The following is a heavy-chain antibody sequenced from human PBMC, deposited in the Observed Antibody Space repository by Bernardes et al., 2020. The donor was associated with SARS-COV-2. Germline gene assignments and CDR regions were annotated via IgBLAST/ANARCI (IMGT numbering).Heavy chain of an antibody. J-gene: IGHJ5*02. CDR2: ISGSGGST. V-gene: IGHV3-23*01. CDR3: AKVYSIGYSYGYRPGKYWFDP. CDR1: GFTFSSYA. Sequence: GGSLRLSCAASGFTFSSYAMSWVRQAPGKGLEWVSAISGSGGSTYYADSVKGRFTISRDNSKNTLYLQMNSLRAEDTAVYYCAKVYSIGYSYGYRPGKYWFDPWGQGTLVTVSS. D-gene: IGHD5-18*01.